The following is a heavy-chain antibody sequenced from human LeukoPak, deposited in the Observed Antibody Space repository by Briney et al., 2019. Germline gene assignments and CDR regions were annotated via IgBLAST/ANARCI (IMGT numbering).Heavy chain of an antibody. CDR1: GFTFSSYG. CDR2: IRYDGSNK. J-gene: IGHJ3*02. D-gene: IGHD3-10*01. CDR3: ARARFPAFDI. V-gene: IGHV3-30*02. Sequence: GGSLRLSCAASGFTFSSYGMHWVRQAPGKGLEWVAFIRYDGSNKYYADSVKGRFTISRDNSKNTLYLQMNSLRAEDTAVYYCARARFPAFDIWGQGTMVTVSS.